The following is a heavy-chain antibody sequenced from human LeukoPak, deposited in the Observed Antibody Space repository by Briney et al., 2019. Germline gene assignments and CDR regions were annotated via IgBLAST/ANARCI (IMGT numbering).Heavy chain of an antibody. J-gene: IGHJ4*02. CDR1: GFTFCAYS. Sequence: PGGSLKLSCAASGFTFCAYSMNWVRQAPGRGREGVSYIRSSGSPRYYADSVKRRFTISRDNTKNSLYLQMDSLRDEDTAVYYCVRDPDALDYWGQGTLVTVSS. V-gene: IGHV3-48*02. CDR2: IRSSGSPR. CDR3: VRDPDALDY.